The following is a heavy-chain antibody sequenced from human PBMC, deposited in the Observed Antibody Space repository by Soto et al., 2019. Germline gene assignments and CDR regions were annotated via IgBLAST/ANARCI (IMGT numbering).Heavy chain of an antibody. V-gene: IGHV3-9*01. CDR3: AKGGPDCFCSGGRCYFDY. CDR1: GFTFDDYA. D-gene: IGHD2-15*01. CDR2: ISWNSNII. Sequence: GGSLRLSCAASGFTFDDYAMHWVRRVPGKGLEWVSSISWNSNIIGYADSVKGRFTISRDNAKNSLYLQMNSLRPEDTALYYCAKGGPDCFCSGGRCYFDYWGKGTLVTVSS. J-gene: IGHJ4*02.